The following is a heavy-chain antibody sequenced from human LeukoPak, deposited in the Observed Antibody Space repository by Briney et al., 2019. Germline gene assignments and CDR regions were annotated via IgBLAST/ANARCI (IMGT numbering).Heavy chain of an antibody. Sequence: GGSLRLSCAASGFTFSSYAMHWVRQAPGKGLEWVAVISYDGSNKYYADSVKGRFTISRDNSKNTLYLQMNSLRAEDTAMYYCAREYSGSYYGYYLDYWGQGTLVTVSS. J-gene: IGHJ4*02. CDR2: ISYDGSNK. V-gene: IGHV3-30*04. CDR1: GFTFSSYA. CDR3: AREYSGSYYGYYLDY. D-gene: IGHD1-26*01.